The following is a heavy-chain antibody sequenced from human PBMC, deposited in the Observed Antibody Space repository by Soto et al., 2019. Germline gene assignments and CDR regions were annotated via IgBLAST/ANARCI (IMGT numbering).Heavy chain of an antibody. CDR2: ISGSGGST. V-gene: IGHV3-23*01. J-gene: IGHJ4*02. D-gene: IGHD2-15*01. CDR1: GFTFSSYA. CDR3: AKLPAGYCSGGSCYSSDY. Sequence: GGSLRLSCAASGFTFSSYAMSWVRQAPGKGLEWVSAISGSGGSTYYADSVNGRFTISRDNSKNTLYLQMNSLRAEDTAVYYCAKLPAGYCSGGSCYSSDYWGQGTLVTVSS.